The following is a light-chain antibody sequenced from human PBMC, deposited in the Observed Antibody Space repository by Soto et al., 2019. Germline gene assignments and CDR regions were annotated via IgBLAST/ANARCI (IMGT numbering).Light chain of an antibody. V-gene: IGKV1-9*01. CDR3: QQLNSYLPL. CDR1: QGISSY. Sequence: DIQLTQSPSFLSASVGDRVTITCRASQGISSYLAWYQQKPGKAPKLLIYAASTLQSGVPSRFSGSGSGTEFTLTISSLQPEDFATYYYQQLNSYLPLFGGGTKVEIK. J-gene: IGKJ4*01. CDR2: AAS.